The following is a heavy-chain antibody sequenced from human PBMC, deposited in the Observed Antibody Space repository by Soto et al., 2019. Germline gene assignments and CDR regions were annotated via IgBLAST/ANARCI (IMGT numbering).Heavy chain of an antibody. CDR2: MNADNGNT. CDR3: ARGGVAPYYYYGMDV. J-gene: IGHJ6*02. Sequence: ASVKVSCKASGYTFTSYAMYWVRQAPGQRLEWMGWMNADNGNTKYSQKFQGRVTITTDTSTSTVHMEVRSLRSDDTAVYYCARGGVAPYYYYGMDVWGQGTPVTVSS. D-gene: IGHD5-12*01. V-gene: IGHV1-3*01. CDR1: GYTFTSYA.